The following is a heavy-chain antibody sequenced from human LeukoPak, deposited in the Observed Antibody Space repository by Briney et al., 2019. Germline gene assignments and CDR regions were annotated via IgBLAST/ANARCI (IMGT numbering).Heavy chain of an antibody. V-gene: IGHV4-34*01. J-gene: IGHJ6*03. Sequence: KPSETLSLTCAVYGGSFSGYYWSWIRQPPGKGLEWIGEINHSGSTNYNPSLKSRVTISVDTSKNQFSLKLSSVTAADTAVYYCARGLVLLWFGEPMTDMDVWGKGTTVTVSS. CDR1: GGSFSGYY. D-gene: IGHD3-10*01. CDR2: INHSGST. CDR3: ARGLVLLWFGEPMTDMDV.